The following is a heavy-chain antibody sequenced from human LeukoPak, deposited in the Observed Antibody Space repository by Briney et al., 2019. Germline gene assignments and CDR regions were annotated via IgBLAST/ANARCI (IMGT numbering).Heavy chain of an antibody. CDR2: INPSGGST. J-gene: IGHJ4*02. D-gene: IGHD2-15*01. CDR1: GYTFTSYY. Sequence: GASVKVSCKASGYTFTSYYMHWVRQAPGQGLEWMGIINPSGGSTSYAQKFQGRATMTRDTSTSTVYMELSSLRSEDTAVYYCARWGIRCSGGSCHEIPFDYWGQGTLVTVSS. CDR3: ARWGIRCSGGSCHEIPFDY. V-gene: IGHV1-46*01.